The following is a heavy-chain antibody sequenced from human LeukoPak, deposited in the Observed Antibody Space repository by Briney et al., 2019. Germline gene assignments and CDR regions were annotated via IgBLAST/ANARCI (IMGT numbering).Heavy chain of an antibody. V-gene: IGHV1-2*06. CDR1: GYTFTGYY. CDR2: INPNSGGT. Sequence: ASVKVSCKASGYTFTGYYMHWVRQAPAQGLEWMGRINPNSGGTNYAQKFQGRVTMTRDTSISTAYMELSRLRSDDTAVYYCARPREVYYYGSGSLDYWGQGTLVTVSS. D-gene: IGHD3-10*01. J-gene: IGHJ4*02. CDR3: ARPREVYYYGSGSLDY.